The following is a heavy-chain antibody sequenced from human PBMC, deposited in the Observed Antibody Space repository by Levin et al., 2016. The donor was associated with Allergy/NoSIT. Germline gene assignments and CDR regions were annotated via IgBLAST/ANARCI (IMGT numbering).Heavy chain of an antibody. CDR2: INHSGST. D-gene: IGHD2-2*02. CDR3: ASIVVVPAAIIDY. J-gene: IGHJ4*02. Sequence: SETLSLTCAVYGGSFSGYYWSWIRQPPGKGLEWIGEINHSGSTNYNPSLKSRVTISVDTSKNQFSLKLSSVTAADTAVYYCASIVVVPAAIIDYWGQGTLVTVSS. CDR1: GGSFSGYY. V-gene: IGHV4-34*01.